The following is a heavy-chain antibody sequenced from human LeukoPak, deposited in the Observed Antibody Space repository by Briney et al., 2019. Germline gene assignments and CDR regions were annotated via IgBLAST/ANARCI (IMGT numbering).Heavy chain of an antibody. CDR1: GYTFTSYG. CDR3: AREVLAAGTYYYYYYMDV. J-gene: IGHJ6*03. CDR2: ISAYNGNT. V-gene: IGHV1-18*01. D-gene: IGHD6-13*01. Sequence: ASVKVSCKASGYTFTSYGISWVRQAPGQGLEWMGWISAYNGNTNYAQKLQGRVTMTTDTSTSTAYMELRSLRSDDTAVYYCAREVLAAGTYYYYYYMDVWGKGTTVTVSS.